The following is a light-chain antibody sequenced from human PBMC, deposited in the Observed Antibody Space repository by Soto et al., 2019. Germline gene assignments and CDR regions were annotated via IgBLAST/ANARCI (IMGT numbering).Light chain of an antibody. Sequence: QSVLTQPPSVSGAPGQRVTISCTGSSSNIGAGYDVQWYQQLPGTAPKLLIYGNVNRPSGVPDRFSGSKSGTSASLAITGLQAEDEADYYCQSYDSSLSGGVFGTGTQLTVL. CDR1: SSNIGAGYD. CDR3: QSYDSSLSGGV. V-gene: IGLV1-40*01. CDR2: GNV. J-gene: IGLJ1*01.